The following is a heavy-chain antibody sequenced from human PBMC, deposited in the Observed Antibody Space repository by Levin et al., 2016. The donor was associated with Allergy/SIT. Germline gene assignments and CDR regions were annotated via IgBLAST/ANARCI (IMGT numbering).Heavy chain of an antibody. J-gene: IGHJ4*02. CDR2: IKSESDGGTT. CDR3: TTEATVAGLFDF. V-gene: IGHV3-15*01. CDR1: GVTDSDAY. D-gene: IGHD6-19*01. Sequence: GESLKISCAVSGVTDSDAYMSWVRQAPGKGLEWVGRIKSESDGGTTDYASPVKGRFTISRDDSRKMVYLQMNGLKREDTAIYYCTTEATVAGLFDFWGQGTLVTVSS.